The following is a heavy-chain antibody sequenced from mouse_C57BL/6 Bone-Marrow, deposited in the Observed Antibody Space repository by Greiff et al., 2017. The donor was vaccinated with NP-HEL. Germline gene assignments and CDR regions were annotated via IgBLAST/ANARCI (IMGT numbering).Heavy chain of an antibody. Sequence: EVQRVESGPGLVKPSQSLSLTCSVTGYSITSGYYWNWIRQFPGNKLEWMGYISYDGSNNYNPSLKNRISITRDTSKNQFFLKLNSVTTEDTATYYCAREHYGSSYYFDYWGQGTTLTVSS. CDR1: GYSITSGYY. CDR2: ISYDGSN. J-gene: IGHJ2*01. CDR3: AREHYGSSYYFDY. V-gene: IGHV3-6*01. D-gene: IGHD1-1*01.